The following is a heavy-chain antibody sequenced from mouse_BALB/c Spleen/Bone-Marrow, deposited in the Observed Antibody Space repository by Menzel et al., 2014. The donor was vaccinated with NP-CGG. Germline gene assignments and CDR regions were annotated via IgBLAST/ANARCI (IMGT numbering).Heavy chain of an antibody. Sequence: VQLQQSGAELVKPGASVKLSCQASGYTFTSYYMYWVKQRPGQGLEWIGEINPSNGGTNFNEKFKSKATLTVDKSSSTAYMQLSSLTSEYSAVYYCTRGRRDTIDDWGQGSSVTVSS. V-gene: IGHV1S81*02. CDR1: GYTFTSYY. CDR3: TRGRRDTIDD. CDR2: INPSNGGT. J-gene: IGHJ4*01.